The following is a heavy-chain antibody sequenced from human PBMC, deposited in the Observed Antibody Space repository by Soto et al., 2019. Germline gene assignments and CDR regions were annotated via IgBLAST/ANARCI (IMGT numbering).Heavy chain of an antibody. J-gene: IGHJ6*02. D-gene: IGHD3-10*01. Sequence: AETLSLTGTVSGASVTSVSGYWSWSRQPPGKGLEWIGYIYYSGSADYNPSLGSRVTISIDTAKNQFSLKLTSVTAADTAVYYCARGVGFGYYYYHMDLWGQGTTVT. CDR3: ARGVGFGYYYYHMDL. CDR1: GASVTSVSGY. CDR2: IYYSGSA. V-gene: IGHV4-61*01.